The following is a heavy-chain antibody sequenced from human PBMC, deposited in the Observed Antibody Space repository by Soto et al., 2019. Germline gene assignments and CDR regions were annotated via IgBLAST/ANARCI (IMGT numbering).Heavy chain of an antibody. CDR3: ARRYSGYDGWFDP. D-gene: IGHD5-12*01. CDR1: GGNISSYY. V-gene: IGHV4-59*01. CDR2: IYYSGST. Sequence: SETLSLTCTVSGGNISSYYWSWIRQPPGKGLEWIGYIYYSGSTNYNPSLKSRVTISVDTSKNQFSLKLSSVTAADTAVYYCARRYSGYDGWFDPWGQGTLVTVSS. J-gene: IGHJ5*02.